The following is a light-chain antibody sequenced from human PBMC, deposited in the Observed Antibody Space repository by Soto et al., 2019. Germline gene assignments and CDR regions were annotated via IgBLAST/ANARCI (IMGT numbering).Light chain of an antibody. Sequence: EIVLTQSPATLSLSPGERATLSCRASQSVNSYLAWYQQKPGQAPRLLIYDASNRATGIPARFSGSGSGTDFNLTISSLEPEDFAVYYCQQRSNWPPEYTFGQGTKLEIK. J-gene: IGKJ2*01. CDR3: QQRSNWPPEYT. CDR2: DAS. V-gene: IGKV3-11*01. CDR1: QSVNSY.